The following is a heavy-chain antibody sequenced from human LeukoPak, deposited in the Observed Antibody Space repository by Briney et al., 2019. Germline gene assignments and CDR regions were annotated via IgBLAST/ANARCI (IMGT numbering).Heavy chain of an antibody. Sequence: ASVTVSCKASEYTFTDYYIHWMCQAPGQGVGRVGWINCKSGATNYTQKFRGRVTMTKDRPIRTAYMELSRLKSDDTAVYYCARQSLDYYETLDAFDIWGQGTVVTVSS. CDR3: ARQSLDYYETLDAFDI. D-gene: IGHD3-22*01. CDR2: INCKSGAT. CDR1: EYTFTDYY. J-gene: IGHJ3*02. V-gene: IGHV1-2*02.